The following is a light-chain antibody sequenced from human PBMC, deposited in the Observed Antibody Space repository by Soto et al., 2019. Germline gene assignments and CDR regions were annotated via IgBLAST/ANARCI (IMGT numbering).Light chain of an antibody. V-gene: IGKV3-11*01. Sequence: EVVLTQSPATLSLSPGERATLSCRASQSVSSHLAWYQQKPGQAPRLLIYDASNRATGIPGRFSGSGSGTDFTLTISSLEPADFAVYYCKQRSNGPAYTFGQGTRLDIK. CDR1: QSVSSH. CDR3: KQRSNGPAYT. J-gene: IGKJ2*01. CDR2: DAS.